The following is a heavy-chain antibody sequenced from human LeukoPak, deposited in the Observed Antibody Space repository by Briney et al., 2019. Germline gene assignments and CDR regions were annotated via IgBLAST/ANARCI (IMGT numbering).Heavy chain of an antibody. D-gene: IGHD4-17*01. V-gene: IGHV3-23*01. J-gene: IGHJ1*01. Sequence: GGSLRFSCAASGFTFSSYAMSWDRQAPGKGLEWVSAISGSGGSTYYADSVKGRFTISRDNSKNTLYLQMNSLRAEDTAVYYCAIQVTTYPGPIQHWGQGTLVTVSS. CDR3: AIQVTTYPGPIQH. CDR2: ISGSGGST. CDR1: GFTFSSYA.